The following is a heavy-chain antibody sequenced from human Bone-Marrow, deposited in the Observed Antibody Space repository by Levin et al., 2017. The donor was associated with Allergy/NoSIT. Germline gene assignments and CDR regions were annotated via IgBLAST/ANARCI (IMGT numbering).Heavy chain of an antibody. V-gene: IGHV1-2*02. Sequence: ASVKVSCKSSGYTFVSYYIHWVRQAPGQGLEWMGWINPNNGGTNYAEKFQGRVTMTRATSISTAYMELNRLISDDTAVYFFPRGSSTTKCPACYLDCWGQGSLVTVSS. CDR1: GYTFVSYY. D-gene: IGHD2/OR15-2a*01. J-gene: IGHJ4*02. CDR2: INPNNGGT. CDR3: PRGSSTTKCPACYLDC.